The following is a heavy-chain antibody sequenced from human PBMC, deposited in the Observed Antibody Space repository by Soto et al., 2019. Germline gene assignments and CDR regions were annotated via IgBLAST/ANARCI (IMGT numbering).Heavy chain of an antibody. CDR3: ARGRYLDSSDYWVANLPFDH. D-gene: IGHD3-22*01. V-gene: IGHV3-23*01. Sequence: EVQLLESGGALVQPGGSLRLSCAASGFTFNSYVMTWVRQAPGEGLEWVSSISRSGRGSAYYADSVKGRFTISRDNSENTLFLQKNNLRDEDTALYYCARGRYLDSSDYWVANLPFDHWGLGTLVTVSS. CDR2: ISRSGRGSA. J-gene: IGHJ4*02. CDR1: GFTFNSYV.